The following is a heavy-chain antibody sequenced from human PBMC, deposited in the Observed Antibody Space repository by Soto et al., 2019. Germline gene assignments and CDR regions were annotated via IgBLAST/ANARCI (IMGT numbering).Heavy chain of an antibody. D-gene: IGHD3-22*01. CDR1: GYTFTGYY. CDR2: INPNSGGT. CDR3: AVIYDSSGYYSSPFDY. V-gene: IGHV1-2*04. Sequence: ASVKVSCKASGYTFTGYYMHWVRQAPGQGLEWMGWINPNSGGTNYAQKFQGWVTMTRDTSISTAYMELSRLRSDDTDVYYCAVIYDSSGYYSSPFDYWGQGTLVTVSS. J-gene: IGHJ4*02.